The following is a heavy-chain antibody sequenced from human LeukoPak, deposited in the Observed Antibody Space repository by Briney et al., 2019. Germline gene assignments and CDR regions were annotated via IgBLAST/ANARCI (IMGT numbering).Heavy chain of an antibody. D-gene: IGHD3-22*01. CDR1: GLTVSSNY. Sequence: GGSLRLSCAPSGLTVSSNYMSWVRQAPGKGLEWVSVIYSGGSTYYADSVKGRFTIFRDNSKNTVYLRMNSLRAEDTALYYCARYYYDSSGYPYYFDYWGQGTLVTVSS. J-gene: IGHJ4*02. CDR2: IYSGGST. CDR3: ARYYYDSSGYPYYFDY. V-gene: IGHV3-53*01.